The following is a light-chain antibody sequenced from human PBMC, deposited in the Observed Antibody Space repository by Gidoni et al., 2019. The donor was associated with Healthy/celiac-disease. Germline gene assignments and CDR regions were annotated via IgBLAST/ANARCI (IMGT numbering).Light chain of an antibody. CDR1: QSVSSN. CDR2: GAS. J-gene: IGKJ1*01. CDR3: QQYNNWPPWT. Sequence: IVMTQSPATLSVSPGERATRSCRASQSVSSNLAWYQQKPGQAPRLLSYGASTRADGIPASFSGSGSGTEFTLTISSLQSEDFAVYYCQQYNNWPPWTFGQGTKVEIK. V-gene: IGKV3-15*01.